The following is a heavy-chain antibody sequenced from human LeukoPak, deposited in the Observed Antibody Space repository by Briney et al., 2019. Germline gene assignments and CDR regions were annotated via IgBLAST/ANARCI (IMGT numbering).Heavy chain of an antibody. D-gene: IGHD6-6*01. CDR3: AAANLAARPYYFDY. CDR2: ISAYNGNT. CDR1: GYTFTSYG. V-gene: IGHV1-18*01. J-gene: IGHJ4*02. Sequence: ASVKVSCKASGYTFTSYGISWVRQAPGQGLEWMGWISAYNGNTNYAQKLQGRVTMTTDTSTSTAYMELRSLRSDDTAVYYRAAANLAARPYYFDYWGQGTLVTVSS.